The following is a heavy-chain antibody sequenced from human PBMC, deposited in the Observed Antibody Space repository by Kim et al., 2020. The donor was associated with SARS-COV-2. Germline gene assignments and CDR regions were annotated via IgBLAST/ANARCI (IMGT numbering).Heavy chain of an antibody. J-gene: IGHJ6*02. Sequence: SETLSLTCTVSGGSISSGGYYWSWIRQHPGKGLEWIGYIYYSGSTYYNPSLKSRVTISVDTSKNQFSLKLSSVTAADTAVYYCASHGDGDYYYGMDVWGQGTTVTVSS. D-gene: IGHD4-17*01. CDR1: GGSISSGGYY. V-gene: IGHV4-31*03. CDR2: IYYSGST. CDR3: ASHGDGDYYYGMDV.